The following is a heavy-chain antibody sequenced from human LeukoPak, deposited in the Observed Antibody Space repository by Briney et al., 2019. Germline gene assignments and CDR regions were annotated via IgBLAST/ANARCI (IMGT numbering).Heavy chain of an antibody. CDR3: ARRGGGYSYGPFDY. J-gene: IGHJ4*02. D-gene: IGHD5-18*01. CDR1: GFTFSSYA. CDR2: ISYDGSNK. V-gene: IGHV3-30-3*01. Sequence: GGSLRLSCAASGFTFSSYAMHWVRQAPGKGLEWVAVISYDGSNKYYADSVKGRFTISRDNSKNTLYLQMNSLRAEDTAVYYCARRGGGYSYGPFDYWGQGTLVTVSS.